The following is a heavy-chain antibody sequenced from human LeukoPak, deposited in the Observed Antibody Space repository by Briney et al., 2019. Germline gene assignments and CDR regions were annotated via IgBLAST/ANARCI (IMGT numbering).Heavy chain of an antibody. CDR3: ARGIAAAGDFDY. CDR1: GGTFSSYA. D-gene: IGHD6-13*01. J-gene: IGHJ4*02. V-gene: IGHV1-18*01. Sequence: GASVKVSCKASGGTFSSYAISWVRQAPGQGLEWMGWISAYNGNTNYAQKLQGRVTMTTDTSTSTAYVELRSLRSDDTAVYYCARGIAAAGDFDYWGQGTLVTVSS. CDR2: ISAYNGNT.